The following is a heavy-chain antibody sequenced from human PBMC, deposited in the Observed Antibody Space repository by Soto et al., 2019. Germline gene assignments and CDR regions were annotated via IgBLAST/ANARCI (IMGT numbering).Heavy chain of an antibody. CDR2: IYSGGTT. V-gene: IGHV3-53*01. CDR3: ARARGYYDTSGYPGYYFDY. J-gene: IGHJ4*02. CDR1: GFTVSSNY. D-gene: IGHD3-22*01. Sequence: GSLRLSCAASGFTVSSNYMSWVRQAPGKGLEWVSVIYSGGTTYYADSVKGRFTISRDNSKNTLYLQMNSLRAEDTAVYYCARARGYYDTSGYPGYYFDYWGQGSLVTVSS.